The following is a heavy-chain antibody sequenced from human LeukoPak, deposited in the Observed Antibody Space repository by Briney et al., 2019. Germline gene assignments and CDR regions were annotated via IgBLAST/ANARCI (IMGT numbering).Heavy chain of an antibody. CDR3: ASRGEFDY. CDR1: GFTFSSYA. D-gene: IGHD3-10*01. J-gene: IGHJ4*02. CDR2: ISYDGSNK. Sequence: GGSLRLSCAASGFTFSSYAMHWVRQAPGKGLEWVAVISYDGSNKYYADSVKGRFTISRDNSKNTLYLQMNSLRAEDTAVYYCASRGEFDYWGQGTLVTVSP. V-gene: IGHV3-30*04.